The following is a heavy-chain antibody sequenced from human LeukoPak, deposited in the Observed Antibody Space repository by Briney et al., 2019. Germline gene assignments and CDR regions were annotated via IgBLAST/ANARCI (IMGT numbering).Heavy chain of an antibody. Sequence: PSETLSLTCSVSGGSVTSGGFYWGWLRQPPGKGPEWIATIYYTGSTYYNPSLNSRVTVSIDTSKNQFSLRLTSVTATDTAVYHCARHGGSGSLSRPFDPWGQGTLVTVSS. CDR3: ARHGGSGSLSRPFDP. V-gene: IGHV4-39*01. J-gene: IGHJ5*02. D-gene: IGHD3-10*01. CDR2: IYYTGST. CDR1: GGSVTSGGFY.